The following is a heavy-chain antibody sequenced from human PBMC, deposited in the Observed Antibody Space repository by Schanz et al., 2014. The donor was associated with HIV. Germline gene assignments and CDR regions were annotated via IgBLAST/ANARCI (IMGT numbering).Heavy chain of an antibody. CDR2: IWFDGRNK. J-gene: IGHJ6*02. CDR1: GFTFDSYG. V-gene: IGHV3-33*01. CDR3: TRGRFLERGGMDV. D-gene: IGHD3-3*01. Sequence: QVQLVESGGGVVRPGRSLRLSCAASGFTFDSYGMHWVRQAPGKGLEWVAVIWFDGRNKYYGDSVKGRFMISRDNSNNTLYLQMNSLRAEDTAVYFCTRGRFLERGGMDVWGQGTAVTVSS.